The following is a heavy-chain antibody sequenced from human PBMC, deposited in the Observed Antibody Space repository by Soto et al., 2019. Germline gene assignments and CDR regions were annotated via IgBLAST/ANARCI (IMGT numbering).Heavy chain of an antibody. CDR1: GGTLSNYA. D-gene: IGHD4-17*01. CDR2: IIPIFVTP. CDR3: ARVPDDYGDYGYY. V-gene: IGHV1-69*06. Sequence: QVQLVQSGAEVKKPGSSVKVSCKASGGTLSNYAISWVRQAPGQGLEWMGGIIPIFVTPNYAQKFQGRVAILEDKSTSTAYRELSSLRSDDTAVYYCARVPDDYGDYGYYWGQGTLVTVSS. J-gene: IGHJ4*02.